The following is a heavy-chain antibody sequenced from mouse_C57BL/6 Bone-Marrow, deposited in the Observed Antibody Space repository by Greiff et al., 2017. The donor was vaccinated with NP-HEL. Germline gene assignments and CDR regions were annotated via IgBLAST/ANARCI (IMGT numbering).Heavy chain of an antibody. V-gene: IGHV5-16*01. CDR2: INYDGSST. J-gene: IGHJ4*01. Sequence: EVQLVESEGGLVQPGSSMKLSCTASGFTFSDYYMAWVRQVPEKGLEWVANINYDGSSTYYLDSLKSRFIISRDNAKNILYLQMSSLKSEDTATYYCARDLERAMDYWGQGTSVTVSS. CDR3: ARDLERAMDY. CDR1: GFTFSDYY.